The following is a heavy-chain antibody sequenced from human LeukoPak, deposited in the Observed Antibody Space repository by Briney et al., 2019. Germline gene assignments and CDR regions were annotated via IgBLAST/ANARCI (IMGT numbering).Heavy chain of an antibody. V-gene: IGHV4-4*07. CDR3: AREQWEPGDAFDI. CDR1: GGSISMYC. CDR2: IYTSGST. Sequence: RSETLSLTCTVAGGSISMYCCSCVRQPAGRVLGWIGRIYTSGSTNYNPSLKSRVTMSVDTSKNQFSLKLSSVTAADTAVYYCAREQWEPGDAFDIWGQGTMVTVSS. J-gene: IGHJ3*02. D-gene: IGHD1-26*01.